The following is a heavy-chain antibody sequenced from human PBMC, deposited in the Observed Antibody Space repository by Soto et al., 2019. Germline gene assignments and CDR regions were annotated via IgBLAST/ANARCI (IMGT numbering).Heavy chain of an antibody. CDR3: ATPYYFSH. CDR2: ISDDSTYI. Sequence: GGSLRLSCAASGFMFSAYTMNWVRQAPGKGLEWLSSISDDSTYIDYADSLRGRFTVSRDNARKSLYLQMDSLGPEDTGVYYCATPYYFSHWGPGTLVTVSS. V-gene: IGHV3-21*01. CDR1: GFMFSAYT. J-gene: IGHJ4*02. D-gene: IGHD3-22*01.